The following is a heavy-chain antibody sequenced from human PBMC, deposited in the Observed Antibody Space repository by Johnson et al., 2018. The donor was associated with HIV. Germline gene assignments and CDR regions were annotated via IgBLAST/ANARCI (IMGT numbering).Heavy chain of an antibody. CDR1: GFTVSSNY. CDR3: ARERRSTNTWYVRDAFDI. V-gene: IGHV3-66*01. J-gene: IGHJ3*02. CDR2: IYSGGIT. Sequence: GGGLVTPGASLRVSCVGCGFTVSSNYMSWVRQAPGKGLEWVSVIYSGGITYYADSVKGRFTISRDNSKNTLYLQMNSLRAEDTALYYCARERRSTNTWYVRDAFDIWGQGTMVTVSS. D-gene: IGHD2-2*01.